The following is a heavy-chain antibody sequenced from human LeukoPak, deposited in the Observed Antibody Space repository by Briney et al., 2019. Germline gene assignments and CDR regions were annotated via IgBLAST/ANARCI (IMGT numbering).Heavy chain of an antibody. CDR2: INHSGST. CDR1: GGSFSGYY. CDR3: ARGPRGYSSSWSYYYYMDV. D-gene: IGHD6-13*01. V-gene: IGHV4-34*01. Sequence: SETLSLTCAVYGGSFSGYYWSWIRQPPGKGLEWIGEINHSGSTNYNPSLKSRVTISVDTSKNQFSLKLSSVTAADTAVYYCARGPRGYSSSWSYYYYMDVWGKGTTVTVSS. J-gene: IGHJ6*03.